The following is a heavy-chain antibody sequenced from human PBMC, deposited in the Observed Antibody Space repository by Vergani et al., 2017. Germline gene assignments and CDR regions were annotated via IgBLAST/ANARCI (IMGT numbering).Heavy chain of an antibody. CDR1: GFTFSSYA. J-gene: IGHJ6*02. CDR3: AKDRYYGSGSYFYYYYDGMDV. Sequence: EVQLLESGGGLVQPGGSLRLSCAASGFTFSSYAMSWVRQAPGKGLEWVSAISGSGGSTYYADSVNGRFTISRDNSKNTLYLQMNSLRAEDTAVYYCAKDRYYGSGSYFYYYYDGMDVWGQGTTVTVSS. CDR2: ISGSGGST. V-gene: IGHV3-23*01. D-gene: IGHD3-10*01.